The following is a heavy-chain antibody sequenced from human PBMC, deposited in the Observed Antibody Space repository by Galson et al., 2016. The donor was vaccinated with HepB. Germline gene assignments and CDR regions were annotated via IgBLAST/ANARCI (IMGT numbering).Heavy chain of an antibody. J-gene: IGHJ3*02. CDR3: AREPETPQDAFYI. CDR2: ISYSGVT. D-gene: IGHD1-14*01. V-gene: IGHV4-59*01. Sequence: SETLSLTCAVSGASIRSSYWSWIRQPPGGGLEWIGFISYSGVTNYNPALKSRVSISEDTSKNEISLKLFSVTAEDTAMYDCAREPETPQDAFYIWGQGTMAIV. CDR1: GASIRSSY.